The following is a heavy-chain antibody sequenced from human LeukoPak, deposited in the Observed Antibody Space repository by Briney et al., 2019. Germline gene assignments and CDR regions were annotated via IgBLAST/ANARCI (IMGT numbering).Heavy chain of an antibody. J-gene: IGHJ4*02. D-gene: IGHD3-3*01. Sequence: ASVKVSCKASGYTFTSYGISWVRQAPGQGLEWMGWISAYNGNENYAQKLQGRVTMTTDTSTSTAYMELRSLRSDDAAVYYCARSSITIFGVVTNFDYWGQGTLVTVSS. CDR2: ISAYNGNE. CDR1: GYTFTSYG. V-gene: IGHV1-18*01. CDR3: ARSSITIFGVVTNFDY.